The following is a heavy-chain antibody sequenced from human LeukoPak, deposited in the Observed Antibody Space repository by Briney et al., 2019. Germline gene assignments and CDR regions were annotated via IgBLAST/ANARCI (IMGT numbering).Heavy chain of an antibody. Sequence: PGGSLRLSCAASGFIFSSYSMNWVRQAPGKGLEWVSSISATGNYIYYADSVKGRFTISRDNAKNSLYLQMNSLRAEDTAVYYCARPAWEGGHWGQGTLVTVSS. J-gene: IGHJ4*02. CDR2: ISATGNYI. CDR3: ARPAWEGGH. V-gene: IGHV3-21*04. D-gene: IGHD1-26*01. CDR1: GFIFSSYS.